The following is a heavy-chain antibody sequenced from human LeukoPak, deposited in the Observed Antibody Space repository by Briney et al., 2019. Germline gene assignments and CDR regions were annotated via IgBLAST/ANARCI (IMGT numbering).Heavy chain of an antibody. V-gene: IGHV3-7*01. CDR1: GFTFSSYW. CDR2: IKEDGTEK. J-gene: IGHJ4*02. D-gene: IGHD6-19*01. Sequence: TGGSLRLSCAASGFTFSSYWMSWVRQAPGKGLEWVANIKEDGTEKYYVDSVKGRFTISRDNAKNSLYLQMNSLRAEDTAVFYCARGAYSSGWAEDYWGQGTLVTVSS. CDR3: ARGAYSSGWAEDY.